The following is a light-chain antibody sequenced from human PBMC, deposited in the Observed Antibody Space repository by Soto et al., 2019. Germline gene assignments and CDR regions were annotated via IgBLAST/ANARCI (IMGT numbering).Light chain of an antibody. CDR1: QSISSW. V-gene: IGKV1-5*01. Sequence: DIQMTQSPSTLSASAGDRVTITCRASQSISSWLAWYQQKPGKAPKLLIYDASSLESGVPSRFSGSGSGTEFTLTISSLQSDYFATYYCQQYKSYPGFGQGTKSDIK. J-gene: IGKJ1*01. CDR2: DAS. CDR3: QQYKSYPG.